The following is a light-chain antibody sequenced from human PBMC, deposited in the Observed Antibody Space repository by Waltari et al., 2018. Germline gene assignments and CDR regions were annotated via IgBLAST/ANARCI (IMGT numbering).Light chain of an antibody. Sequence: SSELTQDPAVSVAMGPTVRTTCQGDSLRSYYASWYQQRPGQAPIRVMYDQNNRASGFRDRFSGSSSHTTASLAITGAQAEDEASYYCHSRDASGVGGSFGGGTKLTVL. CDR3: HSRDASGVGGS. CDR2: DQN. J-gene: IGLJ2*01. V-gene: IGLV3-19*01. CDR1: SLRSYY.